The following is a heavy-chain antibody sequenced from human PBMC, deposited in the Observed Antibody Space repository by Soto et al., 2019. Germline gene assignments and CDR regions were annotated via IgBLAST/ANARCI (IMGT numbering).Heavy chain of an antibody. Sequence: QVHLVQSGAEVQKPGASVRISCQASGYAFTTSAIHWVRQSPGQSLEWMGWINPATGDTKYSQNVRGRVTFALDTSATTAYMDLRSLASHDTAVYYCARASGRSKLLPFYFDPWCQVPQVTVSS. CDR3: ARASGRSKLLPFYFDP. V-gene: IGHV1-3*01. J-gene: IGHJ5*02. CDR2: INPATGDT. D-gene: IGHD1-26*01. CDR1: GYAFTTSA.